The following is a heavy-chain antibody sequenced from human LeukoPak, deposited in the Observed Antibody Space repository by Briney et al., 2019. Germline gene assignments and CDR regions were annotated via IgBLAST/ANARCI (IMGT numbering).Heavy chain of an antibody. Sequence: PGGSLRLSCAASGFTFSSYAMTWVRQAPGKGLEWVSAISGGGGSTYYADSVKGRFTVSRDNSKNTLYLQMNSLRAEDTAVYYCAKRYDSKQYYFDYWGQGTLVTVSS. J-gene: IGHJ4*02. CDR1: GFTFSSYA. V-gene: IGHV3-23*01. CDR2: ISGGGGST. D-gene: IGHD3-22*01. CDR3: AKRYDSKQYYFDY.